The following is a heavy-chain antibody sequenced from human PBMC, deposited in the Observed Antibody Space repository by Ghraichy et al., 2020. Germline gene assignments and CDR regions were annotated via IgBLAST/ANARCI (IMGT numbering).Heavy chain of an antibody. CDR2: ISSSSSYI. CDR3: ARGGGAVAGDVSVFENSDYYYYGMDV. Sequence: GGSLRLSCAASGFTFSSYSMNWVRQAPGKGLEWVSSISSSSSYIYYADSVKGRFTISRDNAKNSLYLQMNSLRAEDTAVYYCARGGGAVAGDVSVFENSDYYYYGMDVWGQGTTVTVSS. J-gene: IGHJ6*02. CDR1: GFTFSSYS. V-gene: IGHV3-21*01. D-gene: IGHD6-19*01.